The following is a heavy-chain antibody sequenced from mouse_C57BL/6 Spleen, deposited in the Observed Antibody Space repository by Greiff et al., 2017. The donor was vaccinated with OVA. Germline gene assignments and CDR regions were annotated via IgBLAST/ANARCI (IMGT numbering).Heavy chain of an antibody. J-gene: IGHJ4*01. CDR3: ARKYYGSIYAMDY. Sequence: QVQLQQPGAELVKPGASVKLSCKASGYTFTSYWMHWVKQRPGQGLEWIGMIHPNSGSTNYNEKFKSKATLTVDKSSSTAYMQLSSLTSEDSAVYFTARKYYGSIYAMDYWGQGTPLTASS. D-gene: IGHD1-1*01. CDR1: GYTFTSYW. CDR2: IHPNSGST. V-gene: IGHV1-64*01.